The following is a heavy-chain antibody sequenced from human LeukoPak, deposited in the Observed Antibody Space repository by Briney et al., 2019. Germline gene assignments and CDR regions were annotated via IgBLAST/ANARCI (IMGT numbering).Heavy chain of an antibody. J-gene: IGHJ6*03. Sequence: GGSLRLSCAASGFTFSSYIMNWVRQAPGKGLEWVSSISYRSSDIEYADSVKGRFTISRDNAKQLLYLQMNSLRAEDTAVYYCARVYSSSWYSGYLYMDVWGKGTTVTVSS. CDR2: ISYRSSDI. CDR1: GFTFSSYI. D-gene: IGHD6-13*01. CDR3: ARVYSSSWYSGYLYMDV. V-gene: IGHV3-21*01.